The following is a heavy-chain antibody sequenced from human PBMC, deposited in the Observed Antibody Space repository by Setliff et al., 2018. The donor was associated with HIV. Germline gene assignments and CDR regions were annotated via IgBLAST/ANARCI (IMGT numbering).Heavy chain of an antibody. CDR1: GGSFSNYA. CDR3: ARDCPHQHDFELFSFYYIEL. J-gene: IGHJ6*03. CDR2: VIPIFDKT. V-gene: IGHV1-69*13. D-gene: IGHD3-10*01. Sequence: SVKVSCKSSGGSFSNYAFSWVRQAPAQGLEWMGGVIPIFDKTTYAQKFQGRVTITADAATNTVYMELSNLRSDDTAVYYCARDCPHQHDFELFSFYYIELWGKGTTVTVSS.